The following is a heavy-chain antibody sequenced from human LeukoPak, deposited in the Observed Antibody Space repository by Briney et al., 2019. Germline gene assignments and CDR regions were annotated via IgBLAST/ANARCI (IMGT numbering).Heavy chain of an antibody. J-gene: IGHJ6*03. CDR2: INHSGST. D-gene: IGHD6-13*01. CDR3: ARTTEAHSWRTRYYDYYMDV. V-gene: IGHV4-34*01. CDR1: GGSFSGYY. Sequence: PSETLSLTCAVYGGSFSGYYWSWIRQPPGKGLEWIGEINHSGSTNYNPSLKSRVTTSVDTSKNQFSLKLSSVTAADTAVYYCARTTEAHSWRTRYYDYYMDVWGKGTTVTVSS.